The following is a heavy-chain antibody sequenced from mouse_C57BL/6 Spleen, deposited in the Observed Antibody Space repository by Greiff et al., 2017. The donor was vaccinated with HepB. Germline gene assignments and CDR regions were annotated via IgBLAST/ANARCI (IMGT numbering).Heavy chain of an antibody. CDR1: GYTFTDYY. D-gene: IGHD2-2*01. J-gene: IGHJ2*01. CDR2: IYPGSGNT. V-gene: IGHV1-76*01. Sequence: LVESGAELVRPGASVKLSCKASGYTFTDYYINWVKQRPGQGLEWIARIYPGSGNTYYNEKFKGKATLTAEKSSSTAYMQLSSLTSEDSAVYFCARGSTMVTFDYWGQGTTLTVSS. CDR3: ARGSTMVTFDY.